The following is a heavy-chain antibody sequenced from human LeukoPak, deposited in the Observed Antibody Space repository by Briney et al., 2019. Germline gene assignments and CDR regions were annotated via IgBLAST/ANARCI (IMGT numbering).Heavy chain of an antibody. V-gene: IGHV1-3*01. CDR3: ARDEEWLSPFDY. CDR1: GYTFTSYA. D-gene: IGHD5-12*01. J-gene: IGHJ4*02. Sequence: ASVKVSCKASGYTFTSYAMHWVRQAPGQRLEWMGWINAGNGNTKYSQKFQGRVTITRDTSASTAYMELSSLRSEDTAVYYCARDEEWLSPFDYWGQGTLVTVSS. CDR2: INAGNGNT.